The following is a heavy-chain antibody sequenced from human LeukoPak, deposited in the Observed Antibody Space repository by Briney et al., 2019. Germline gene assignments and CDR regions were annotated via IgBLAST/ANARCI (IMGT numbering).Heavy chain of an antibody. Sequence: GGSLRLSCAASGFTFSSYAMSWVGQAPGKGLEWVSTISGSGGSTYYADSVTGRFTISRDNSKNTLYLQMNTLRAEDTAVYYCAKDAPNAYFDYWGEGTLLTVSS. J-gene: IGHJ4*02. D-gene: IGHD4/OR15-4a*01. CDR1: GFTFSSYA. CDR2: ISGSGGST. CDR3: AKDAPNAYFDY. V-gene: IGHV3-23*01.